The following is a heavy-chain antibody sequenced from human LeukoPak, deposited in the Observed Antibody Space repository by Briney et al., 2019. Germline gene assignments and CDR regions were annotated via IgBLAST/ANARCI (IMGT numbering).Heavy chain of an antibody. D-gene: IGHD4-17*01. CDR3: ARVFPWTTRAFDI. J-gene: IGHJ3*02. CDR1: GGSISSGGYY. CDR2: IYYSGST. V-gene: IGHV4-31*03. Sequence: SETLSLTCTVSGGSISSGGYYWSWIRQHPGKGLEWIGYIYYSGSTYYNPSLKSRVTISVDTSKNQFSLKLSSVTAADTAVYYCARVFPWTTRAFDIWGQGTMVTVSS.